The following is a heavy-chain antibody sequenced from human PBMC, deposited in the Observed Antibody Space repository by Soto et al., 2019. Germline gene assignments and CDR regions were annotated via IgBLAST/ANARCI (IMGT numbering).Heavy chain of an antibody. J-gene: IGHJ4*02. V-gene: IGHV3-30-3*01. Sequence: GGSLRLSCAASGFTFSSYAMHWVRQAPGKGLEWVAVISYDGSNKYYADSVKGRFTISRDNSKNTLYLQMNSLRAEDTAVYYCAREYNYYDSSGYHDYWGQGTLVTVSS. CDR2: ISYDGSNK. D-gene: IGHD3-22*01. CDR1: GFTFSSYA. CDR3: AREYNYYDSSGYHDY.